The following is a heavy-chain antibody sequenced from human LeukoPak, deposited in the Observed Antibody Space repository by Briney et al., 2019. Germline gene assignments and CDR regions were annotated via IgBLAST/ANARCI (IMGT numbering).Heavy chain of an antibody. D-gene: IGHD5-18*01. J-gene: IGHJ4*02. Sequence: GASVKVSCKASGGTFTGYYMHWVRQAPGQGLEWMGWINPNSGVTDYAQNFQGRVTMTRDTSISTAYVELSRLRSDDTAVYYSSRGKGEGYTYGRYYFDYWGQGTLVTVSS. V-gene: IGHV1-2*02. CDR3: SRGKGEGYTYGRYYFDY. CDR2: INPNSGVT. CDR1: GGTFTGYY.